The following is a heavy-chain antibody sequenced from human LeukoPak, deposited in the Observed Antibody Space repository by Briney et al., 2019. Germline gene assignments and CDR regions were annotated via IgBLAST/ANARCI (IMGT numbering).Heavy chain of an antibody. CDR3: ARLRAPFYRIAVAADYAFDI. D-gene: IGHD6-19*01. J-gene: IGHJ3*02. V-gene: IGHV4-34*01. CDR2: INHSGST. Sequence: SETLSLTCAVYGGSFSGYYWSWIRQPPGKGLEWIGEINHSGSTNYNPSLKSRVTISVDTSKNQFSLKLSSVTAADTAVYYCARLRAPFYRIAVAADYAFDIWGQGTMVTVSS. CDR1: GGSFSGYY.